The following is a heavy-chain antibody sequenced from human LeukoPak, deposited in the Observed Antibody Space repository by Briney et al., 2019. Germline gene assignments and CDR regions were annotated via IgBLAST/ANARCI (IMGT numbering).Heavy chain of an antibody. J-gene: IGHJ4*02. V-gene: IGHV4-38-2*01. CDR3: ASRSSYFDY. Sequence: SETLSLTCAVSGYSISSGYYWGWIRQPPGKGLRWIGSIYHSGSTYYNPSLTSRVTISVATSKNQFSLKLSSVTAADTAVYYCASRSSYFDYWGQGTLVTVSS. CDR1: GYSISSGYY. CDR2: IYHSGST.